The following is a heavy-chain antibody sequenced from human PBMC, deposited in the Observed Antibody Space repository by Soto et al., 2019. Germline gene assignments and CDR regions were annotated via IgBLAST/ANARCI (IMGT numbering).Heavy chain of an antibody. V-gene: IGHV3-30*18. J-gene: IGHJ4*02. Sequence: QVQLVESGGGVVQPGGSLRLSCAASGFTFSSFGIHWVRQAPGKGLEWVAVISYDGIDKNYGDSVKGRFTISRENSKNMVYLQMNSHRAEDTAVYYCAKDLREMATIRPDYWGQGILVTVSS. D-gene: IGHD5-12*01. CDR1: GFTFSSFG. CDR3: AKDLREMATIRPDY. CDR2: ISYDGIDK.